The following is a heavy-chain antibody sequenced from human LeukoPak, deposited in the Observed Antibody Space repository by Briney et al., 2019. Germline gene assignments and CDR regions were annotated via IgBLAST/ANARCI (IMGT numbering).Heavy chain of an antibody. J-gene: IGHJ6*03. CDR2: INSDGSST. V-gene: IGHV3-74*01. Sequence: PGGSLRLSCAASGFTFSSYWMHWVRQAPGKGLVWVSRINSDGSSTSYADSVKGRFTISRDNAKNTLYLQMNSLRAEDTAVYYCASPIAVADYYYYYYMDVWGKGTTVTASS. D-gene: IGHD6-19*01. CDR1: GFTFSSYW. CDR3: ASPIAVADYYYYYYMDV.